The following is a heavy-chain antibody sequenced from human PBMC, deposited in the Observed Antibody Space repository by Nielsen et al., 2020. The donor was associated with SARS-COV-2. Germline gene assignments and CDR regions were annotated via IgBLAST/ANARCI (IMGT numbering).Heavy chain of an antibody. Sequence: GESLKISCQGSGYSFTSYWIVWVRQMPGKGLEWMGIIYPGDSDTRYSPSFQGQVTISADKSISTAYLQWSSLKASDTAMYYCAKILNYYDSSGYFDYWGQGTLVTVSS. CDR1: GYSFTSYW. CDR2: IYPGDSDT. V-gene: IGHV5-51*01. CDR3: AKILNYYDSSGYFDY. J-gene: IGHJ4*02. D-gene: IGHD3-22*01.